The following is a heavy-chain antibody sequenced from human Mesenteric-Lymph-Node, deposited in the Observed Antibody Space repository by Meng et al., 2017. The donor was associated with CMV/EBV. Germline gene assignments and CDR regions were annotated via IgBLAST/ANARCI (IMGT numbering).Heavy chain of an antibody. V-gene: IGHV4-59*01. Sequence: GSLRLSCIVSGASISSYYWGWIRQPPEKGLEWIGYVYYNGGTNYNPSLKSRVTMSVDASERQFSLKLNSVTAADTAIYYCARAPPNAFWSAPSAFDIWGQGTMVTVSS. CDR2: VYYNGGT. CDR1: GASISSYY. D-gene: IGHD3-3*01. J-gene: IGHJ3*02. CDR3: ARAPPNAFWSAPSAFDI.